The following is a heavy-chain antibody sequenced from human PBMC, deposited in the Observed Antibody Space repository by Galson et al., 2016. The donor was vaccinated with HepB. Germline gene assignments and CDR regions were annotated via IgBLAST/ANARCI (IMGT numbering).Heavy chain of an antibody. CDR3: ARHEAITSFDS. Sequence: QSGAEVKKSGEFLKISCKASGYNFSSKWIAWVRLMPGKGLEWMGFIYPGDSDTRYSPSFQGQVTISADKSINTAYLQWSSLKASDTAMYYCARHEAITSFDSWGQGTLVIVS. V-gene: IGHV5-51*01. J-gene: IGHJ4*02. CDR1: GYNFSSKW. D-gene: IGHD1-20*01. CDR2: IYPGDSDT.